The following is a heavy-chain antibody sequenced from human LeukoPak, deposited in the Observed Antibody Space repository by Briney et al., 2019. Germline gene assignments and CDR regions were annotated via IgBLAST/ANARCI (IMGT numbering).Heavy chain of an antibody. CDR2: ISWNSGSI. J-gene: IGHJ4*02. CDR1: GFTFDDYA. CDR3: AKDMYYDFWSGYYNY. D-gene: IGHD3-3*01. V-gene: IGHV3-9*01. Sequence: SLRLSCAASGFTFDDYAMHWVRQAPGKGLEWVSGISWNSGSIGYADSVKGRFTISRDNAKNSLYLQMNSLRAEDTALYYCAKDMYYDFWSGYYNYWGQGTLVTVSS.